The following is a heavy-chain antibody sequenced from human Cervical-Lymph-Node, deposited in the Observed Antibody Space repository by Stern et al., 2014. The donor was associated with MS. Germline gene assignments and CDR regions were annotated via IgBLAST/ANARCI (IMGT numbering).Heavy chain of an antibody. Sequence: QMQLVQSGAEVKKPGSSVKVSCKASGGTFSSYAISWVRQAPGQGLEWVGGIIPIFDTPNYAQKFQGRVTITANKSTNTAYMELSSLRSEDTAIYYCARALSASSGWYVGYWGQGTLVTVSS. CDR3: ARALSASSGWYVGY. CDR2: IIPIFDTP. CDR1: GGTFSSYA. D-gene: IGHD6-19*01. J-gene: IGHJ4*02. V-gene: IGHV1-69*06.